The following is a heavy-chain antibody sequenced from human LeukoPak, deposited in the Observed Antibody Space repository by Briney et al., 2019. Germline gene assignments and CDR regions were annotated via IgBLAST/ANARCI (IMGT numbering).Heavy chain of an antibody. J-gene: IGHJ3*02. Sequence: PGGSLRLSCAASGFTFSSYWMTWVRQAPGKGLEWVANIKQDGSEKYYVDSVKGRFTISRDNARNSLYLQMNSLRAEDTAVYYCARDRLERNGAFDIWGQGTMVTVSS. V-gene: IGHV3-7*01. CDR1: GFTFSSYW. CDR2: IKQDGSEK. CDR3: ARDRLERNGAFDI. D-gene: IGHD5-24*01.